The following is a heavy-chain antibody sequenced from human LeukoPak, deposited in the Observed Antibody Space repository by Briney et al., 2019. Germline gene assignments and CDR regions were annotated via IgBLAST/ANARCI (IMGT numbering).Heavy chain of an antibody. CDR2: INPNSGGT. CDR3: ARDGGTRYYYDSSGFPDI. CDR1: GYTFTGYY. J-gene: IGHJ3*02. V-gene: IGHV1-2*02. Sequence: VASVKVSCKASGYTFTGYYMHWVRQAPGQGLGWMGWINPNSGGTNYAQKFQGRVTMTRDTSISTAYMGLSRLRSDGTAVYYCARDGGTRYYYDSSGFPDIWGQGTMVTVSS. D-gene: IGHD3-22*01.